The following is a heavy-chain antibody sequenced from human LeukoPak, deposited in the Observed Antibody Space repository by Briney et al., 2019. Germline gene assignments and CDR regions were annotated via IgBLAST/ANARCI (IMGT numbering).Heavy chain of an antibody. CDR1: GFTFSSYS. D-gene: IGHD5-24*01. CDR2: ISSSSSYI. J-gene: IGHJ4*02. CDR3: ASSSRDGYNYRDY. Sequence: NPGGSLRLSCAASGFTFSSYSMNWVRQAPGKGLEWVSSISSSSSYIYHADSVKGRFTISRDNAKNSLYLQMNSLRAEDTAVYYCASSSRDGYNYRDYWGQGTLVTVSS. V-gene: IGHV3-21*01.